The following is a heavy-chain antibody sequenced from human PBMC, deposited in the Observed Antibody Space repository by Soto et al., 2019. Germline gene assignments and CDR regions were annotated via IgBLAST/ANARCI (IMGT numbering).Heavy chain of an antibody. D-gene: IGHD2-2*01. V-gene: IGHV1-69*06. CDR1: GGTFSSYA. CDR2: IIPIFGTA. Sequence: SVKVSCKASGGTFSSYAISWVRQAPGQGLEWMGGIIPIFGTANYAPKVQGRITMTLDTSTGVSYMAPRSLRSDDTAIYYCVRDQKYFRVNGNWFDSWGQGILVTVSS. CDR3: VRDQKYFRVNGNWFDS. J-gene: IGHJ5*01.